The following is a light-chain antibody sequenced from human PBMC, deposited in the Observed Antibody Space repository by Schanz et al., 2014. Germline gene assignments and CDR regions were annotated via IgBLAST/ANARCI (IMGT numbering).Light chain of an antibody. CDR2: GAY. Sequence: EIVLTQSPGTLSLSPGERATLSCRASQTVSSSYLAWFQQKPGQAPRLVIYGAYNRATGIPDRFSGSGSGTDFTLTISGLEPEDFAVYYCQQYVTSPYTFGQGTKLEIK. J-gene: IGKJ2*01. V-gene: IGKV3-20*01. CDR1: QTVSSSY. CDR3: QQYVTSPYT.